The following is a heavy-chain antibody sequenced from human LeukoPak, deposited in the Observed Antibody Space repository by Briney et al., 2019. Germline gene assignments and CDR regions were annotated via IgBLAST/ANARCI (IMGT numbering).Heavy chain of an antibody. D-gene: IGHD1-1*01. Sequence: GGSLRLSCAASGFTFDDYAMHWVRQAPGKGLEWVSGISWNSGSIGYADSVKGRFTISRDNAKNSLYLQMNSLRVEDTAMYYCARASAEWVQNPWDYWGQGTLVTVSS. V-gene: IGHV3-9*01. CDR1: GFTFDDYA. CDR2: ISWNSGSI. J-gene: IGHJ4*02. CDR3: ARASAEWVQNPWDY.